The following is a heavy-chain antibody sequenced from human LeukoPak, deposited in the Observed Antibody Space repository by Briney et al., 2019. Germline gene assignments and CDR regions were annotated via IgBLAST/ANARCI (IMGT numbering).Heavy chain of an antibody. CDR2: IKQDGSEK. D-gene: IGHD2-21*01. J-gene: IGHJ4*02. Sequence: GGSLRLSCAASGFTFSSYWMSWVRQVPGKGLEWVANIKQDGSEKYYADSVKGRFTFSRDNAKNSLYLQMNSLRAEDTAVYYCARRVVVIAAGYHFDYWGQGTLVTASS. CDR1: GFTFSSYW. V-gene: IGHV3-7*01. CDR3: ARRVVVIAAGYHFDY.